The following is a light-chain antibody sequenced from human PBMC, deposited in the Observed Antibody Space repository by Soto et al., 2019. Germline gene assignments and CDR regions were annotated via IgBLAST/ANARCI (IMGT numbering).Light chain of an antibody. CDR1: QTVSNK. CDR2: DTS. CDR3: HQRKSWPRT. Sequence: EIVLSPSLATRASSPCERTTLSSRASQTVSNKLAWYQHKPGQAPRLLIYDTSNRATGIPARFSGSGSGTDFTLTISSLEPEDFAVYYCHQRKSWPRTFGQGTKVDIK. J-gene: IGKJ1*01. V-gene: IGKV3-11*01.